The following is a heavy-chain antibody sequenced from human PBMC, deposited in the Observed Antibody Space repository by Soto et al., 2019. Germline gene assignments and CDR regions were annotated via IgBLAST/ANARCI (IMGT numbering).Heavy chain of an antibody. V-gene: IGHV3-23*01. J-gene: IGHJ5*02. CDR3: AKEPYGSGSPYGDWFDP. Sequence: GGSLRLSCAASGFTFSSYAMSWVRQAPGKGLEWVSAISGSGGSTYYADSVKGRFTISRDNSKNTLYLQMNSLRAEDTAVYYCAKEPYGSGSPYGDWFDPWGQGTLVTVSS. D-gene: IGHD3-10*01. CDR1: GFTFSSYA. CDR2: ISGSGGST.